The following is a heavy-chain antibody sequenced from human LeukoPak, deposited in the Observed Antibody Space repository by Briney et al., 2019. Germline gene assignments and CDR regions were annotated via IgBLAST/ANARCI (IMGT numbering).Heavy chain of an antibody. CDR2: IIPILGIA. V-gene: IGHV1-69*04. CDR3: ARRDYDILTGLTNRAFDI. Sequence: ASVKVSCKASGGTFSSYAISWVRQAPGQGLAWMGRIIPILGIANYAQKFQGRVTITADKSTSTAYMELSSLRSEDTAVYYCARRDYDILTGLTNRAFDIWGQGTMVTVSS. D-gene: IGHD3-9*01. J-gene: IGHJ3*02. CDR1: GGTFSSYA.